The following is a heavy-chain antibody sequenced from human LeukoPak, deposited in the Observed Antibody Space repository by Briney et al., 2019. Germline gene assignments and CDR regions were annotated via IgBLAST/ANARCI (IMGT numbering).Heavy chain of an antibody. CDR3: AKDARRSSGWWFFDH. J-gene: IGHJ4*02. D-gene: IGHD6-19*01. CDR1: GFTFSSYS. Sequence: PGGSLRLSCAASGFTFSSYSLNWVRQALGKGLEWVSSISGSSSYISYADSVKGRFTVSRDNAKNSLYLQMNSLRAEDTAVYYCAKDARRSSGWWFFDHWGQGTLVTVSS. V-gene: IGHV3-21*01. CDR2: ISGSSSYI.